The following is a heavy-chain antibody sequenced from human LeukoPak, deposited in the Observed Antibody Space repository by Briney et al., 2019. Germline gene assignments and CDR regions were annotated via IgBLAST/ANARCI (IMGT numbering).Heavy chain of an antibody. Sequence: SETLSLTCTVSGGSISSGGYYWSWIRQPPGKGLEWIGYIYHSGSTYYNPSLKSRVTISVDRSKNQFSLKLSSVTAADTAVYYCASCGDFLTAQNWFDPWGQGTLVTVSS. CDR3: ASCGDFLTAQNWFDP. CDR1: GGSISSGGYY. D-gene: IGHD2/OR15-2a*01. CDR2: IYHSGST. V-gene: IGHV4-30-2*01. J-gene: IGHJ5*02.